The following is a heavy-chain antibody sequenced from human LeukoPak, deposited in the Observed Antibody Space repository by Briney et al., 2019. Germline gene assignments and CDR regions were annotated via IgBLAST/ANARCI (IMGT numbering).Heavy chain of an antibody. CDR1: GYTFTSYG. D-gene: IGHD5-24*01. CDR3: ARDMSVEMATPGAFDI. J-gene: IGHJ3*02. V-gene: IGHV1-18*01. Sequence: ASVKVSCKASGYTFTSYGISWVRQAPGQGLEWMGWISAYNGNTNYAQKLQGRVNMTTDTSTSTAYMELRSLRSDDTDVYYCARDMSVEMATPGAFDIWGQGTMVTVSS. CDR2: ISAYNGNT.